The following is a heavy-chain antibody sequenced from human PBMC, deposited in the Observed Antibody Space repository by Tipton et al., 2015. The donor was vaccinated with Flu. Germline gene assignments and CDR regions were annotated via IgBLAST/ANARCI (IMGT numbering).Heavy chain of an antibody. D-gene: IGHD1/OR15-1a*01. Sequence: SLRLSCAASGFTFSSYDMHWVRQATGKGLEWVSAIGSAGDTYYLDSVKGRFTISRDNAKNSLYFQMNSLKAGDTAVYYCARGPLPDSDWYNGMDVWGHGTAVTVSS. V-gene: IGHV3-13*01. CDR2: IGSAGDT. J-gene: IGHJ6*02. CDR3: ARGPLPDSDWYNGMDV. CDR1: GFTFSSYD.